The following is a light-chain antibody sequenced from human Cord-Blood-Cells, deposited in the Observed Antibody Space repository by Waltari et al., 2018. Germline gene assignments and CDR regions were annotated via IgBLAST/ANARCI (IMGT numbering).Light chain of an antibody. V-gene: IGLV2-11*01. CDR1: SSDVGGYNY. Sequence: QSALTQPRSASGSPGQSVTTSCTATSSDVGGYNYVSWYQHHPGKAPKLMIYDVSKRPSGVPDRFSGSKSGNTASLTISGLQAEDEADYYCCSYAGSYTLVFGGGTKLTVL. CDR2: DVS. CDR3: CSYAGSYTLV. J-gene: IGLJ3*02.